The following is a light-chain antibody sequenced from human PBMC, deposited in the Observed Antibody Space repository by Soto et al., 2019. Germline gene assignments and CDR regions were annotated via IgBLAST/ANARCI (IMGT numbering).Light chain of an antibody. CDR3: CSYAGSYTFV. Sequence: QAVLTQPRSVSGSPGQSVTISCTGSSSDVGGYNYVSWYQQHSGKAPRLMIYDVTKRPSGVPDRFSGSKSGNTASLTISGLQAEDEAEYYCCSYAGSYTFVFGTGTKLTVL. CDR1: SSDVGGYNY. J-gene: IGLJ1*01. V-gene: IGLV2-11*01. CDR2: DVT.